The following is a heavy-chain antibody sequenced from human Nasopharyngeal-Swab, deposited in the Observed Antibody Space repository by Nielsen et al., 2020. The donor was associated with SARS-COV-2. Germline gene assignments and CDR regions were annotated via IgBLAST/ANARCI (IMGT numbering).Heavy chain of an antibody. Sequence: SETLSLTCAVYGWSFSGYYWSWIRQPPEKGLEWIGEINHSGSTHYNPSLKSRVTISVDTSKNQFSLKLSSVTAADTAVYYCARAHGTYDGSYPFHHYYYYGMDVWGQGTTVTVSS. CDR3: ARAHGTYDGSYPFHHYYYYGMDV. CDR1: GWSFSGYY. V-gene: IGHV4-34*01. J-gene: IGHJ6*02. CDR2: INHSGST. D-gene: IGHD1-26*01.